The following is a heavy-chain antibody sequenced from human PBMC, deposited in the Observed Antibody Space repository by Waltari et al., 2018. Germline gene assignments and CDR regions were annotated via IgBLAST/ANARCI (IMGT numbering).Heavy chain of an antibody. CDR2: ISNI. CDR1: GFTFSSYS. J-gene: IGHJ4*02. CDR3: ARGKSIAAAPGDY. V-gene: IGHV3-21*01. D-gene: IGHD6-13*01. Sequence: VQLVESGGGLVKPGGSLRLSCAASGFTFSSYSMNWVRQAPGKGLEWVSSISNIYYADSVKGRFTISRDNAKNSLYLQMNSLRAEDTAVYYCARGKSIAAAPGDYWGQGTLVTVSS.